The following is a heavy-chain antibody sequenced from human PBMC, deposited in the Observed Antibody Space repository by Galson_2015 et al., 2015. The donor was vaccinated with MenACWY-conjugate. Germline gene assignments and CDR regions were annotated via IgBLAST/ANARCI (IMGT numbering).Heavy chain of an antibody. J-gene: IGHJ4*02. CDR1: GFTFSTHA. Sequence: SLRLSCAASGFTFSTHAMYWVRQAPGKGLEWVSLISYDGSNKYYADSVKGRFTISRDNSRNTLYLRMNSLRAEDTAVYYCASPYYYGSSDYYPVFFDYWGQGALVTVSS. CDR2: ISYDGSNK. D-gene: IGHD3-22*01. V-gene: IGHV3-30*04. CDR3: ASPYYYGSSDYYPVFFDY.